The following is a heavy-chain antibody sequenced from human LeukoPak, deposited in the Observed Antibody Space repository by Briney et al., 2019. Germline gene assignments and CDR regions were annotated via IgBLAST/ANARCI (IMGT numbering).Heavy chain of an antibody. D-gene: IGHD3-22*01. J-gene: IGHJ1*01. CDR1: GFTFSSYW. V-gene: IGHV3-74*01. CDR3: ARYDYYDSSGYKIAEYFQH. Sequence: RSGGSLRLSCAASGFTFSSYWMHWVRQAPGKGLVWVSRINSDGSSTSYADSVKGRFTISRDNAKNTLYLQMNSLRAEDTAVYYCARYDYYDSSGYKIAEYFQHWGQGTLVTVSS. CDR2: INSDGSST.